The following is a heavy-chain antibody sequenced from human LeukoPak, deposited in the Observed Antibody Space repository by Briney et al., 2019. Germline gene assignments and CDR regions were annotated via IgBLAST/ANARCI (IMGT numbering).Heavy chain of an antibody. J-gene: IGHJ4*02. CDR1: GGSISSYY. D-gene: IGHD5-24*01. Sequence: SETLSLTCTVSGGSISSYYWSWIRQPPGKGLEWIGYIYYSGSTNYNPSLKSRVTISVDTSKNQFSLKLSSVTAADTAVYYCAGAGGDGYNLGLDYWGQGTLVTVSS. CDR2: IYYSGST. V-gene: IGHV4-59*01. CDR3: AGAGGDGYNLGLDY.